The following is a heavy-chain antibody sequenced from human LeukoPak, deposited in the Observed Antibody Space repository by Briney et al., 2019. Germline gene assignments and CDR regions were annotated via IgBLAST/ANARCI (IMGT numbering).Heavy chain of an antibody. V-gene: IGHV3-48*04. CDR1: GFTFSSYS. J-gene: IGHJ2*01. D-gene: IGHD3-22*01. CDR2: ISRSGTTT. CDR3: ARGGYYDSSGHSRYWYFDF. Sequence: GGSLRLSCAASGFTFSSYSMNWVRQAPGKGLEWVSYISRSGTTTYYADSVKGRFTISRDNAKNSLYLQMNSLRAEDTAVYYCARGGYYDSSGHSRYWYFDFWGRGTLVTVSS.